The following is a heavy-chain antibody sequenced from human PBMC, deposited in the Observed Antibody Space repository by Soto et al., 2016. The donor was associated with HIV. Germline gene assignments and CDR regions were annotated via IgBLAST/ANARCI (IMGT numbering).Heavy chain of an antibody. CDR1: GGSVRSGNYY. CDR3: ARERLYFDSNDGHSYYGMDS. CDR2: IFHDGSA. V-gene: IGHV4-61*01. Sequence: QVQLEESGPGLVKPSETLSLICTVSGGSVRSGNYYWSWIRQPPGKGLEWIGYIFHDGSAYYTSSLKSRVTISIDTSKSQFSLKLTSVTAADTAVYYCARERLYFDSNDGHSYYGMDSWGPRGPRSSSPQ. J-gene: IGHJ6*04. D-gene: IGHD3-22*01.